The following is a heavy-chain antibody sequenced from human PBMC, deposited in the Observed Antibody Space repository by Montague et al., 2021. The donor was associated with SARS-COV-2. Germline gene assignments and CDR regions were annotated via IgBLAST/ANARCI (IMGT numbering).Heavy chain of an antibody. J-gene: IGHJ4*02. D-gene: IGHD6-19*01. Sequence: SETLSLTCAVYGGSFSGYYWSWIRQPPGKGLEWIGEINHSGSTNYNPSLKSRVTISVDTSKNQFSLKLSSVTAADTAVYYCARGEYYSGWNGLKYYFDYWGQGTLVIVSS. CDR2: INHSGST. CDR3: ARGEYYSGWNGLKYYFDY. V-gene: IGHV4-34*01. CDR1: GGSFSGYY.